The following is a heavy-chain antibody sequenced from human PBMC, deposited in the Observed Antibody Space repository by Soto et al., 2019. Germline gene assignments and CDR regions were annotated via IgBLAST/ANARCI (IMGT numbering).Heavy chain of an antibody. Sequence: GGSLRLSCAASGFTFSSYAMHWVRQAPGKGLEWVAVISYDGSNKYYADSVKGRFTISRDNSKNTLYLQMNSLRAEDTAVYYCARDDQQGAFDYWGQGTLVTVSS. D-gene: IGHD2-2*01. CDR3: ARDDQQGAFDY. V-gene: IGHV3-30-3*01. CDR2: ISYDGSNK. J-gene: IGHJ4*02. CDR1: GFTFSSYA.